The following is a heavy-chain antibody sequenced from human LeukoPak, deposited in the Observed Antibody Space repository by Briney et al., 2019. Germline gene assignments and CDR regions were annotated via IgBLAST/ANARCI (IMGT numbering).Heavy chain of an antibody. CDR2: ISPRGDIT. Sequence: GGSLRLSCAASGFTFSNYAMRWVRQAPGKGLEWVSGISPRGDITYYKDSVRGRFTISRDNFKNTVSLQLNSLRAEDTAMYYCAKDDDWGRFNHWGQGTLVTVSS. CDR3: AKDDDWGRFNH. V-gene: IGHV3-23*01. D-gene: IGHD3-16*01. J-gene: IGHJ1*01. CDR1: GFTFSNYA.